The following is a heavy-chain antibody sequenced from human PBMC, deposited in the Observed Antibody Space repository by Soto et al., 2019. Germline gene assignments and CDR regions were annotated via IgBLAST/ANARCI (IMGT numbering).Heavy chain of an antibody. CDR3: TTDFSYGDFSYH. V-gene: IGHV3-15*07. D-gene: IGHD4-17*01. Sequence: EVHLVESGGGFIKPGGSLRLSCAASGFSFVNAWMNWVRQAPGQGLEWVGRIKSKMDGGTTDYAAPAKGRFTISRDDTTKTLYLQMKSLQTDDAAVYDFTTDFSYGDFSYHWGQGTLVAGS. CDR1: GFSFVNAW. J-gene: IGHJ4*03. CDR2: IKSKMDGGTT.